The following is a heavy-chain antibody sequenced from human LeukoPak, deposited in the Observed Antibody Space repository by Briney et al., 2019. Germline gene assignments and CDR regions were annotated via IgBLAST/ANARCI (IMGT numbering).Heavy chain of an antibody. V-gene: IGHV1-2*02. CDR2: INPNSGGT. D-gene: IGHD3-10*01. J-gene: IGHJ4*02. Sequence: ASVKVSCKASGYTFTGYYMHWVRQAPGQGLEWMGWINPNSGGTNYAQKFQGRVTMTRDTSISTAYMELSRLRSDDTAVYYCARVRSSGSYYNRYYFDYRGQGTLVTVSS. CDR1: GYTFTGYY. CDR3: ARVRSSGSYYNRYYFDY.